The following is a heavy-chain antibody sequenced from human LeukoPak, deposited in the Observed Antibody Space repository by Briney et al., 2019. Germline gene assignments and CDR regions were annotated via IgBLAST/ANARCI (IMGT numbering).Heavy chain of an antibody. CDR3: ARGNIAVAGLFDY. D-gene: IGHD6-19*01. V-gene: IGHV4-4*02. Sequence: SETPSLTCAVSGGSISSSNWWSWVRQPPGKGLEWIGEIYHSGSTNYNPSLKSRVTISVDKSKNQFSLKLSSVTAADTAVYYCARGNIAVAGLFDYWGQGTLVTVSS. CDR1: GGSISSSNW. CDR2: IYHSGST. J-gene: IGHJ4*02.